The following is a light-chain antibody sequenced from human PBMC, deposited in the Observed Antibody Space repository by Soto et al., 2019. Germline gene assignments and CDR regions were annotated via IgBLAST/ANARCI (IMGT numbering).Light chain of an antibody. V-gene: IGKV3-11*01. CDR2: DAS. CDR1: QSVSDY. Sequence: TVLTQSPARLSLSPGERSTLSFRAGQSVSDYLAWYQQKPGQPPRLLFFDASNRVTGVPARFSGSGSGTEFTLTISSLQSEDFAVYYCQQYNNWPLTFGGGTKVDIK. J-gene: IGKJ4*01. CDR3: QQYNNWPLT.